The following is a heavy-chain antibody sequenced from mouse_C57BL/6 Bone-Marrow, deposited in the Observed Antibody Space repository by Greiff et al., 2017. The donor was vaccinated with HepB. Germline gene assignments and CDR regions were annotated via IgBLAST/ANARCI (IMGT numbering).Heavy chain of an antibody. J-gene: IGHJ1*03. CDR2: ISYDGSN. D-gene: IGHD4-1*01. CDR1: GYSITSGYY. CDR3: ASSLGFDV. V-gene: IGHV3-6*01. Sequence: ESGPGLVKPSQSLSLTCSVTGYSITSGYYWNWIRQFPGNKLEWMGYISYDGSNNYNPSLKNRISITRDTSQNQFFLKLNSVTTEDTATYYCASSLGFDVWGTGTTVTVSS.